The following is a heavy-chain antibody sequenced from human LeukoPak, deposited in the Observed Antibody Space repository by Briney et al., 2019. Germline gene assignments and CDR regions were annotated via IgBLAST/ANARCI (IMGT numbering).Heavy chain of an antibody. CDR1: GFTFNNYA. CDR3: AKMIGRPAAGTPFDY. V-gene: IGHV3-23*01. Sequence: GGSLRLSCAASGFTFNNYAMSWVRQAPGKGLEWVSCISGSGGATYYADSVKGRFTISGDNSKNTLYLQMNSLRAEDTAVYYCAKMIGRPAAGTPFDYWGQGTLVTVSS. D-gene: IGHD6-13*01. CDR2: ISGSGGAT. J-gene: IGHJ4*02.